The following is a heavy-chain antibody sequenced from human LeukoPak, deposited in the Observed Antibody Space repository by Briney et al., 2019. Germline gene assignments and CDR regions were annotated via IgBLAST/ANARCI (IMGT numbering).Heavy chain of an antibody. CDR2: ISGSGGST. D-gene: IGHD3-22*01. CDR3: AKDQGVSSGYFYYFDY. Sequence: GGSLGLSCAASGFTFSSYAMSWVRQAPGKGLEWVSAISGSGGSTYYADSVKGRFTISRDNSKNTLYLQMNSLRAEDTAVYYCAKDQGVSSGYFYYFDYWGQGTLVTVSS. J-gene: IGHJ4*02. CDR1: GFTFSSYA. V-gene: IGHV3-23*01.